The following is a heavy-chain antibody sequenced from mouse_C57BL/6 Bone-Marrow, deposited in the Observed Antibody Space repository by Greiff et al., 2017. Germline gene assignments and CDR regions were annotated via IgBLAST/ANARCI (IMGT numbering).Heavy chain of an antibody. CDR2: ISPGDGDT. CDR3: ARSLLWPTRSIDY. J-gene: IGHJ4*01. V-gene: IGHV1-82*01. Sequence: QVQLQQSGPELVKPGASVKISCKASGYAFSSYWMNWVKQRPGKGLDWIGRISPGDGDTNYNGKFKGKATLTADKSSSTAYMQLRIRTSEDSAVDFCARSLLWPTRSIDYWGQGTSVTVSS. CDR1: GYAFSSYW. D-gene: IGHD2-1*01.